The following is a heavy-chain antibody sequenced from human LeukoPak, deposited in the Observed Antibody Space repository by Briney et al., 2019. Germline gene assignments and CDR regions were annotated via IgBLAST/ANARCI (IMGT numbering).Heavy chain of an antibody. J-gene: IGHJ4*02. CDR2: INPDGTTT. V-gene: IGHV3-74*01. CDR1: GFTFSTYW. D-gene: IGHD6-19*01. Sequence: GGSLRLSCAASGFTFSTYWMHCVRHAPGKGLVWVSRINPDGTTTSYAESVKGRFTISRDNAKDTVYLQMNSLRAEDTAVYYCARVSIGWYSFDYWGQGTLVTVSS. CDR3: ARVSIGWYSFDY.